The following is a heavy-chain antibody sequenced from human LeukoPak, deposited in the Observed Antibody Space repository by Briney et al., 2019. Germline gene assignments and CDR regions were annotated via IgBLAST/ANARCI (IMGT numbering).Heavy chain of an antibody. D-gene: IGHD1-26*01. J-gene: IGHJ4*02. V-gene: IGHV1-69*13. CDR2: IIPIFGTA. CDR3: ARAPSELGAPDY. CDR1: GGTFSSYA. Sequence: VASVKVSCKASGGTFSSYAISWVRQAPGQGLEWMGGIIPIFGTANYAQKFQGRVTITADESTSTAYMELSSLRSEDTAVYYCARAPSELGAPDYWGQGTLVTVSS.